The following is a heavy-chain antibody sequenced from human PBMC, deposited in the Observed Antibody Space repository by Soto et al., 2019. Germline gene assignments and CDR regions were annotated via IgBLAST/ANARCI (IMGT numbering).Heavy chain of an antibody. D-gene: IGHD6-19*01. Sequence: QPGGSLRLSCAASGFTFSSYAMSWVRQAPGEGLEWVSAISGSGGSTYYADCVNGRFTISRDNAKNTLYLQMNSLRAEDTAVYYCAKYRGWLEYYFDYWGQGTLVTVSS. CDR1: GFTFSSYA. V-gene: IGHV3-23*01. CDR2: ISGSGGST. CDR3: AKYRGWLEYYFDY. J-gene: IGHJ4*02.